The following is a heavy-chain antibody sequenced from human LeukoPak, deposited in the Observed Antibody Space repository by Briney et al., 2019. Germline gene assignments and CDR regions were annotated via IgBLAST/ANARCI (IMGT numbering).Heavy chain of an antibody. Sequence: ASVKVSCKASGYTFTSYAMNWVRQAPGQGLEWMGCINTNTGNPTYAQGFTGRFVFSLDTSVSTAYLQISSLKAEDTAVYYCAREQYCSSTSCQGGMDVWGQGTTVTVSS. CDR1: GYTFTSYA. J-gene: IGHJ6*02. CDR3: AREQYCSSTSCQGGMDV. V-gene: IGHV7-4-1*02. CDR2: INTNTGNP. D-gene: IGHD2-2*01.